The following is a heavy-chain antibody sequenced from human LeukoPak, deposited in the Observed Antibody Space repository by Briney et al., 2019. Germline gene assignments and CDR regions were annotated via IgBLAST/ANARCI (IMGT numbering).Heavy chain of an antibody. CDR2: ISSSSSYI. D-gene: IGHD3-10*01. CDR3: ANTMVRGVIVRNYFDY. V-gene: IGHV3-21*01. CDR1: GFTFSSYS. Sequence: GGSLRLSCAASGFTFSSYSMNWVRQAPGKGLEWVSSISSSSSYIYYADSVKGRFTISRDNAKNSLYLQMNSLRAEDTAVYYCANTMVRGVIVRNYFDYWGQGTLVTVSS. J-gene: IGHJ4*02.